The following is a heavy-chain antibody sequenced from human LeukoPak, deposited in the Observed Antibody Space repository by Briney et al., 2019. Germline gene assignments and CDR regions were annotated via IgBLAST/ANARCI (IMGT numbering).Heavy chain of an antibody. CDR1: GNSISSYY. J-gene: IGHJ4*02. V-gene: IGHV4-4*07. D-gene: IGHD4-11*01. CDR3: ARETTGLARYFDY. Sequence: SETLSLTCAVSGNSISSYYWSWIRQPAGKGLEWIGRIYTSGSTNYNPSLKSRVTMSVDTSKNQFSLNLSSVTAADTAFYYCARETTGLARYFDYWGQGTLVTVSS. CDR2: IYTSGST.